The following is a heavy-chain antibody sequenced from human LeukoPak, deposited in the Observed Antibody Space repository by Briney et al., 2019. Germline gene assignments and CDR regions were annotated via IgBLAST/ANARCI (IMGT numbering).Heavy chain of an antibody. CDR1: GGSISSYY. CDR3: ARVAAAATIPQWYFDY. V-gene: IGHV4-59*12. D-gene: IGHD6-13*01. Sequence: SETLSLTCTVSGGSISSYYWSWIRQPPGKGLEWIGYIYYSGSTNYNPSLKSRVTMSVDTSKNQFSLKLSSVTAADTAVYYCARVAAAATIPQWYFDYWGQGTLVTVSS. J-gene: IGHJ4*02. CDR2: IYYSGST.